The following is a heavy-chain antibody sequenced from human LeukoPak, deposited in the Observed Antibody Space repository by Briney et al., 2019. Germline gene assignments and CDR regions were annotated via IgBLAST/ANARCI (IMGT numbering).Heavy chain of an antibody. J-gene: IGHJ4*02. D-gene: IGHD6-19*01. CDR3: ARVRGGWFPIGY. V-gene: IGHV3-7*03. Sequence: GGSLRLSCAASGFPFSTYLMTWVRQAPGKGLEWVANIYQDGTEKYYAASVKGRFSISRDNAKNSLYLQMNSLRAEDTAVYYCARVRGGWFPIGYWGQGTLVTVSS. CDR2: IYQDGTEK. CDR1: GFPFSTYL.